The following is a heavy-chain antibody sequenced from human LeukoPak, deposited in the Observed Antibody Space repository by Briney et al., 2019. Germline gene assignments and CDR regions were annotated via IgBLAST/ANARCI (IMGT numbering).Heavy chain of an antibody. CDR3: ARPWAGTDY. D-gene: IGHD1-1*01. Sequence: GGSLRLSCAASGFTFNTYSMSWVRQAPGKGLEWVSSISSSSSYIYYADSVKGRFTISRDNAKNSLYLQMNSLRAEDTAVYYCARPWAGTDYWGQGTLVTVSS. CDR2: ISSSSSYI. V-gene: IGHV3-21*01. J-gene: IGHJ4*02. CDR1: GFTFNTYS.